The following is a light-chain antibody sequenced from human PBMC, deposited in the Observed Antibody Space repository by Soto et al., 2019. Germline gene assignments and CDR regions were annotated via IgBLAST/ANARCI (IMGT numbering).Light chain of an antibody. J-gene: IGKJ4*01. CDR3: HQYDSSPLT. CDR2: GAS. Sequence: ESGLIQSPGTLSLSPGERDTLSCGASQSVSSSCLAWYQQKPGQAPRLLIYGASSRATGIPDRFSGSGSGTDFTLTISRLEPEDFAVYYCHQYDSSPLTFGGGTKVEIK. V-gene: IGKV3-20*01. CDR1: QSVSSSC.